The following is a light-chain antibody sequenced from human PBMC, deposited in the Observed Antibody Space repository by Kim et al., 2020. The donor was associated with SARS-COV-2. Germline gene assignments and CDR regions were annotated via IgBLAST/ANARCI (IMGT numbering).Light chain of an antibody. CDR2: DVS. CDR3: TSYTNSNTRV. CDR1: SGDVGGYNY. Sequence: QSALTQPASVSGSPGQSITISCTGTSGDVGGYNYVSWYQQHPGKVPKLIIYDVSSRPSGVSNRFSGSKSGNTASLTISGLQAEDEADYYCTSYTNSNTRVFGGGTQLTVL. J-gene: IGLJ2*01. V-gene: IGLV2-14*03.